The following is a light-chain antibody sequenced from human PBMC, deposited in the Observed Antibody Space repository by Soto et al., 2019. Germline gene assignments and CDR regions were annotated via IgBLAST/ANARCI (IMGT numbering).Light chain of an antibody. Sequence: DIQMTRSPSTLSASVGDRVSISCRASQSLDKWLAWYQQKPGEAPKLLVSDASNLESGVSSRFTGSGSGTEFTLTISSLQPDDFATDYCQQYTRYPYTFGQGTKLEIK. CDR2: DAS. CDR3: QQYTRYPYT. V-gene: IGKV1-5*01. CDR1: QSLDKW. J-gene: IGKJ2*01.